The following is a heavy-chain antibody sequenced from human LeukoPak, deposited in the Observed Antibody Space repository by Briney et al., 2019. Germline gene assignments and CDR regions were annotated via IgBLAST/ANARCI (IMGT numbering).Heavy chain of an antibody. J-gene: IGHJ6*02. D-gene: IGHD3-16*01. CDR1: GFTFSNVW. V-gene: IGHV3-7*03. Sequence: GGSLRLSCAASGFTFSNVWMNWVRQAQGKGLEWVASINHNGNVNYYVDSVKGRFTISRDNAKNSLYLQMSNLRAEDTAVYFCARGGGLDVWGQGATVTVSS. CDR3: ARGGGLDV. CDR2: INHNGNVN.